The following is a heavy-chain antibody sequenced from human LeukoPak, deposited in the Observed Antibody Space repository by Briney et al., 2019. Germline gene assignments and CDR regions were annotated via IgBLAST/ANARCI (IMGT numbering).Heavy chain of an antibody. CDR1: GGSISSSSYY. D-gene: IGHD3-10*01. J-gene: IGHJ5*02. CDR3: ARHQSGSEGVRRLDP. CDR2: IYYSGST. Sequence: SETLSLTCTVSGGSISSSSYYWGWIRQPPGKGLEWIGSIYYSGSTYYNPSLKSRVTISVDTSKNQFSLKLSSVTAADTAVYYCARHQSGSEGVRRLDPWGQGTLVTVSS. V-gene: IGHV4-39*01.